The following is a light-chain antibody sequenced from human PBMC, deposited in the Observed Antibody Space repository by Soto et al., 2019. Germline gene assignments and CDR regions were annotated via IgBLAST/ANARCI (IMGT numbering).Light chain of an antibody. CDR2: GAS. V-gene: IGKV3-20*01. CDR1: QILSNNIY. J-gene: IGKJ1*01. Sequence: EIVFTQSPGTLSLSPGERATLSCRGSQILSNNIYLAWYQQKPGQAPMLLIYGASSRATGIPNRFSGSGSGTHLTLTISRLEPEDFAVYYCQHYNSYSEAFGKGTKVDIK. CDR3: QHYNSYSEA.